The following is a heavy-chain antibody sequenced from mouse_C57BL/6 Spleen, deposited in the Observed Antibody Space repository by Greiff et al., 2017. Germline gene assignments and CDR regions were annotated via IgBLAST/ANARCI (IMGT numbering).Heavy chain of an antibody. J-gene: IGHJ2*01. CDR2: IRNKANGYTT. CDR1: GFTFTDYY. CDR3: ARYKGWLLDY. Sequence: EVKLMESGGGLVQPGGSLSLSCAASGFTFTDYYMSWVRQPPGKALEWLGFIRNKANGYTTEYSASVKGRFTLSRDNSQSILYLQMNSLRAEDSATYYCARYKGWLLDYWGQGTTLTVSS. D-gene: IGHD2-3*01. V-gene: IGHV7-3*01.